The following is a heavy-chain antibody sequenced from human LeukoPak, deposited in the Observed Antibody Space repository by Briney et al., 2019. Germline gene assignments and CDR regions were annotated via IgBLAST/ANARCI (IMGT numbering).Heavy chain of an antibody. Sequence: AETLSLTCAVSGGSFSGYYWSWIRQPPGKGLEWIGEINHSGSTNYNPSLKSGVTISVDKSKNQCSLKLSTVTAADTAVYYCTREIGGTTVHYWGQGMLVTVSS. V-gene: IGHV4-34*01. CDR1: GGSFSGYY. CDR3: TREIGGTTVHY. J-gene: IGHJ4*02. D-gene: IGHD1-7*01. CDR2: INHSGST.